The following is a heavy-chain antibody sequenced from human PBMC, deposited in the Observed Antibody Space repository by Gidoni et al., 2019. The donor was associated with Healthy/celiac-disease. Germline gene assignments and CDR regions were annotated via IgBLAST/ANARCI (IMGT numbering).Heavy chain of an antibody. D-gene: IGHD3-22*01. CDR2: ISSSGSTI. CDR1: GFTFSSYE. V-gene: IGHV3-48*03. J-gene: IGHJ6*02. CDR3: AREWSGVVVGKYYYYGMDV. Sequence: EVQLVESGGGLVQPGGSLRLSCAASGFTFSSYEMNWVRQAPGKGLEWVSYISSSGSTIYYADSVKGRFTISRDNAKNSLYLQMNSLRAEDTAVYYCAREWSGVVVGKYYYYGMDVWGQGTTVTVSS.